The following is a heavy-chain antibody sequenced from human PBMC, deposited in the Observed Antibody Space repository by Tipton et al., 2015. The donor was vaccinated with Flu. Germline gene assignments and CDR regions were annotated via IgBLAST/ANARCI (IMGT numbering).Heavy chain of an antibody. J-gene: IGHJ4*02. V-gene: IGHV3-7*03. CDR2: IKQDGSVK. CDR3: AKGGYGTSSKFDN. D-gene: IGHD6-6*01. Sequence: SLRLSCAASGFTFSSYWMSWVRQAPGKGLEWVANIKQDGSVKYYADSVKGRFTISRDNTKNSLYLQMNSLRAEDTAFYYCAKGGYGTSSKFDNWGQGTLVTVSS. CDR1: GFTFSSYW.